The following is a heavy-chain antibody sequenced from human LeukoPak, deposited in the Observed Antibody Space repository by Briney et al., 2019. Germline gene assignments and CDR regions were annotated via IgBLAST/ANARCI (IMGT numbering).Heavy chain of an antibody. CDR3: ARGGQGDGYSADEAFDI. Sequence: SQTLSLTCAISGDSVSSNSAAWNWIRQSTSRGLEWLGRTYYRSKWYNDYARSVKSRITINPDTSKNQFSLQVNSVTPEDTAVYYCARGGQGDGYSADEAFDIWGQGTMVTVSS. V-gene: IGHV6-1*01. D-gene: IGHD5-24*01. CDR1: GDSVSSNSAA. J-gene: IGHJ3*02. CDR2: TYYRSKWYN.